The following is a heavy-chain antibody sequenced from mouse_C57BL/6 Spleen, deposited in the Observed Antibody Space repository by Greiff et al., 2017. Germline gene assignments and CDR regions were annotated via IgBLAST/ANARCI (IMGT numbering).Heavy chain of an antibody. Sequence: VQLQQPGAELVRPGSSVKLSCKASGYTFTSYWMDWVKQRPGQGLEWIGNIYPSDSETHYNQKFKDKATLTVDKSSSTAYMQLSSLTSEYSAVYYCARRGNYYLAWCAYWGQGTLVTVSA. V-gene: IGHV1-61*01. CDR3: ARRGNYYLAWCAY. CDR1: GYTFTSYW. CDR2: IYPSDSET. J-gene: IGHJ3*01. D-gene: IGHD2-1*01.